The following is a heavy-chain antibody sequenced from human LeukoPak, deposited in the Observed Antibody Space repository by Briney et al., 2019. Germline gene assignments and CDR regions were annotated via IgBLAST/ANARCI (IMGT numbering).Heavy chain of an antibody. CDR2: TRSKGKNYST. CDR3: ARKNGLDY. Sequence: GGSLRLSCAASGFTFSSYEMNWVRQSPGKGLDWVGRTRSKGKNYSTQYAASVQGRFTISRDDSNNLLYLQMNSLRAEDTAVYYCARKNGLDYWGQGTLVTVSS. V-gene: IGHV3-72*01. J-gene: IGHJ4*02. CDR1: GFTFSSYE.